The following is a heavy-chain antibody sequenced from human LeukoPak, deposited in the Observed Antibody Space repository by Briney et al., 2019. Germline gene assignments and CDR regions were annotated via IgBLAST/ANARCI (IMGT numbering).Heavy chain of an antibody. V-gene: IGHV5-51*01. CDR1: GYSFTSYW. CDR2: IYPGDSDT. CDR3: ATLGYCSGGSCRGLFDY. D-gene: IGHD2-15*01. Sequence: GESLKISCKGSGYSFTSYWIGWVRQMPGKGLEWMGIIYPGDSDTRYSPSFEGQVTISADKSISTAYLQWSSLKASDTATYYCATLGYCSGGSCRGLFDYWGQGTLVTVSS. J-gene: IGHJ4*02.